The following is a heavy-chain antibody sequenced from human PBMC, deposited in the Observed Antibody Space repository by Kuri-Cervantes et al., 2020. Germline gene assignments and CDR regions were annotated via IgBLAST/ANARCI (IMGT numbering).Heavy chain of an antibody. CDR2: ISWDGGST. D-gene: IGHD2-15*01. V-gene: IGHV3-43*01. CDR3: VKGFCSGGRCEIPVWYYYMDV. J-gene: IGHJ6*03. Sequence: GGSLRLSCAASGFTFDDYAMHWVRQAPGKGLEWVSLISWDGGSTFYADSVKGRFAISRDNRKDSLYLQMSSLRTEDTALYYCVKGFCSGGRCEIPVWYYYMDVWGKGTTVTVSS. CDR1: GFTFDDYA.